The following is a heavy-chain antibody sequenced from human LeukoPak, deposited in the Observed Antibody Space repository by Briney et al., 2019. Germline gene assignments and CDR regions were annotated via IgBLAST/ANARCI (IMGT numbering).Heavy chain of an antibody. CDR2: INAGNGNT. Sequence: GASVKVSCKASGYTFTSYAMHWVRQAPGQRLEWMGWINAGNGNTKYSQEFQGRVTITRDTSASTAYMELSSLRSDDTAVYYCARVRYRLAETYIDYWGQGTLVTVSS. D-gene: IGHD3-16*01. J-gene: IGHJ4*02. CDR1: GYTFTSYA. CDR3: ARVRYRLAETYIDY. V-gene: IGHV1-3*01.